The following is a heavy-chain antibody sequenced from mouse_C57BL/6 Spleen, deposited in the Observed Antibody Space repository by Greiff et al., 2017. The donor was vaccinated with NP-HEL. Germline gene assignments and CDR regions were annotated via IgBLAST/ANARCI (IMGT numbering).Heavy chain of an antibody. V-gene: IGHV2-2*01. J-gene: IGHJ2*01. Sequence: QVQLQQSGPGLVQPSQSLSITCTVSGFSLTSYGVHWVRQSPGKGLEWLGVIWSGGSTDYNAAFISRLSISKDNSKSKVFFKMNSLQADDTAIYYCARNYYDYDYFDYWGQGTTLTVSS. CDR1: GFSLTSYG. D-gene: IGHD2-4*01. CDR2: IWSGGST. CDR3: ARNYYDYDYFDY.